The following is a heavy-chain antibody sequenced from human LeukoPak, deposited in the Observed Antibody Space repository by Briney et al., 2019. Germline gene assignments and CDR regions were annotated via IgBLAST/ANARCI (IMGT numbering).Heavy chain of an antibody. V-gene: IGHV4-59*01. CDR3: ARDTTVTNDAFDI. J-gene: IGHJ3*02. CDR2: IYYSGSN. Sequence: PSETLSLTCTVSGGSISSYYWSWVRQPPGKGLEWVGYIYYSGSNNYNPALKSRVTISVDTSKTQFSLKLSSVTAADTAVYYCARDTTVTNDAFDIWGQGTMVTVSS. D-gene: IGHD4-17*01. CDR1: GGSISSYY.